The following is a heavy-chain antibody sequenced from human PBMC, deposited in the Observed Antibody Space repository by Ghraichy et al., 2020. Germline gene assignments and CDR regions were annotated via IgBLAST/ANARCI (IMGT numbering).Heavy chain of an antibody. J-gene: IGHJ4*02. V-gene: IGHV3-48*02. CDR3: ARDIYNTARRGFDY. D-gene: IGHD1-14*01. Sequence: GGSLRLSCAASGFTFSSYSMNWVRQAPGKGLEWVSYITSSNSIIYYADSVKGRFTISRDNAKNSLYLQMNSLRDEDTAVYYCARDIYNTARRGFDYWGQGTLVTVSS. CDR1: GFTFSSYS. CDR2: ITSSNSII.